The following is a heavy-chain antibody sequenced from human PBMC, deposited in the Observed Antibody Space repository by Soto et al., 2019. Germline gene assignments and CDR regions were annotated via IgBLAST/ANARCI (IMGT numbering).Heavy chain of an antibody. CDR3: ARGGRGSSPSPARFDP. CDR1: GYTFTSYY. CDR2: INPSGGST. Sequence: QVQLVQSGAEVKKPGASVKVSCKASGYTFTSYYMHWVRQAPGQGLEWMGIINPSGGSTSYAQKFQGRVTRTRDTSTSTVYRELSSLRSEDTAVYYCARGGRGSSPSPARFDPWGQGTLVTVSS. V-gene: IGHV1-46*01. D-gene: IGHD6-6*01. J-gene: IGHJ5*02.